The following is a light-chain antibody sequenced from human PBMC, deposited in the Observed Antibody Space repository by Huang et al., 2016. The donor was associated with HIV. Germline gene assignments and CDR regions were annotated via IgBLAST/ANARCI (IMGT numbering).Light chain of an antibody. CDR2: DAS. V-gene: IGKV3-15*01. J-gene: IGKJ1*01. CDR3: QQYTNPPPWT. Sequence: VVLTQSPAALSVSPGERVTLSCRASHNVTANLAWYLHKPGQAPRVLIYDASTRAAGIPDRVSGSGSGTEFTLTISSLQSDDSGVYYCQQYTNPPPWTFGQGTRVEI. CDR1: HNVTAN.